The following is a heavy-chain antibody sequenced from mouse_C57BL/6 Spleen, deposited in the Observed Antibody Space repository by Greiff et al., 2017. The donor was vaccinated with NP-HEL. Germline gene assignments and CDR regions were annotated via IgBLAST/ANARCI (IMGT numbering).Heavy chain of an antibody. Sequence: QVQLQQSGAELVKPGASVKLSCKASGYTFTEYTIHWVKQRSGQGLEWIGWFYPGSGSIKYNEKFKDKATLTADKSSSTVYMELSRLTSEDSAVYFCARHEGVSITTNLYFDYWGQGTTLTVSS. CDR3: ARHEGVSITTNLYFDY. CDR1: GYTFTEYT. CDR2: FYPGSGSI. J-gene: IGHJ2*01. D-gene: IGHD1-1*01. V-gene: IGHV1-62-2*01.